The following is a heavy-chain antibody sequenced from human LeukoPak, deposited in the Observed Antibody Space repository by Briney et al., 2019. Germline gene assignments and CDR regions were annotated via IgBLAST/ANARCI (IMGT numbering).Heavy chain of an antibody. J-gene: IGHJ4*02. D-gene: IGHD6-13*01. CDR3: AKAAGTLSSSWYYFDY. CDR1: GFTFSSYA. V-gene: IGHV3-23*01. CDR2: ISGSGGST. Sequence: GGSLRLSCAASGFTFSSYAMSWVRHAPGKGLEWVSAISGSGGSTYYADSVKGRFTISRDNSKNTLYLQMNSLRAEDTAVYYCAKAAGTLSSSWYYFDYWGQGTLVTVSS.